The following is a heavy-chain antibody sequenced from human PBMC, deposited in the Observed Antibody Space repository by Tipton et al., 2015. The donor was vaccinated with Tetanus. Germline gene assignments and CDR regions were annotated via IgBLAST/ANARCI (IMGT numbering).Heavy chain of an antibody. CDR1: GDSIRRSY. J-gene: IGHJ4*02. D-gene: IGHD3-10*01. CDR2: IFHSGST. Sequence: TLSLTCNVSGDSIRRSYWSWIRQPPGKGLEWIGHIFHSGSTNYNPSLKSRVTMSIDTSERQFSPKLTSVTSADTAVYYCARADYNLSRKGPFDSWGQGTLVLVSS. CDR3: ARADYNLSRKGPFDS. V-gene: IGHV4-59*01.